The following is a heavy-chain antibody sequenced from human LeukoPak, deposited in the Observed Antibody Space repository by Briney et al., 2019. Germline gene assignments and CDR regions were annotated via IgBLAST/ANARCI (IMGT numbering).Heavy chain of an antibody. CDR1: GGSISSRSYH. J-gene: IGHJ6*02. CDR2: IYYSGST. Sequence: SETLSLTCTVSGGSISSRSYHWGWIRQPPGKGLEWIGNIYYSGSTYYNPSLKSRVTISVDTSKNQFSLKLSSVTAADTAVYYCARGVVVPAAYWDYYYYGMDVWGQGTTVTVSS. CDR3: ARGVVVPAAYWDYYYYGMDV. D-gene: IGHD2-2*01. V-gene: IGHV4-39*01.